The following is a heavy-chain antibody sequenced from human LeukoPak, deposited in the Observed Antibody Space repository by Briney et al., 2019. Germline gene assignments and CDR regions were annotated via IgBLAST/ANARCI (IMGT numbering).Heavy chain of an antibody. D-gene: IGHD6-19*01. J-gene: IGHJ4*02. CDR3: ANIAVAEVAFDY. CDR1: GFTFSSYA. V-gene: IGHV3-23*01. CDR2: ISGSGGST. Sequence: GGSLRLSCAASGFTFSSYAMSWVRQAPGKGLEWVSAISGSGGSTYYADSVKGRFTISRDNSKNTLYLQMNSLRAEDTAVYHCANIAVAEVAFDYWGQGTLVTVSS.